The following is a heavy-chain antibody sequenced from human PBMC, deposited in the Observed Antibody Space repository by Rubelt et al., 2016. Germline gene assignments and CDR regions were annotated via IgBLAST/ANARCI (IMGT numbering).Heavy chain of an antibody. D-gene: IGHD3-3*01. CDR1: GYTFTSYY. CDR2: INPSGGST. J-gene: IGHJ5*02. V-gene: IGHV1-46*01. Sequence: QVQLVQSGAEVKKPGASVKVSCKASGYTFTSYYMHWVRQAPGQGLEWMGIINPSGGSTSYAQKFQGRVTMTRDTSTSTVYMELSSLRSEDTAVYYCARSPRYDFEDNWFDPWGQGTLVTVSS. CDR3: ARSPRYDFEDNWFDP.